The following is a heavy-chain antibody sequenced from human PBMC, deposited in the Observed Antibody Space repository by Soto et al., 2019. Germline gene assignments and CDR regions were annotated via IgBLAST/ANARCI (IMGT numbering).Heavy chain of an antibody. J-gene: IGHJ4*02. Sequence: SETLSLTCTVSGGSVTNSSYYWGWIRQSPGKGLEWIGSVYYRGRSYSKSSVKSRVTISVDTSKNRFSLSLNSVTASDTAVYFCVSQRTTVPTQAYFDYWGPGALVPFYS. V-gene: IGHV4-39*01. CDR2: VYYRGRS. CDR3: VSQRTTVPTQAYFDY. D-gene: IGHD4-17*01. CDR1: GGSVTNSSYY.